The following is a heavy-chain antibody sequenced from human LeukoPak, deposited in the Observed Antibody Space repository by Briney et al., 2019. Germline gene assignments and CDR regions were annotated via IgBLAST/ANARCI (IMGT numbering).Heavy chain of an antibody. J-gene: IGHJ6*03. D-gene: IGHD3-3*01. CDR3: AKDLMTIFGVVNYYYYMDV. V-gene: IGHV3-53*01. CDR2: IYGTGTT. Sequence: GESLRLSCAVSGFTVSNNHLTWVRQAPGKGLECVSNIYGTGTTYYADSVKGRFTISRDNSKNTLYLQMNSLRAEDTAVYYCAKDLMTIFGVVNYYYYMDVWGKGTTVTVSS. CDR1: GFTVSNNH.